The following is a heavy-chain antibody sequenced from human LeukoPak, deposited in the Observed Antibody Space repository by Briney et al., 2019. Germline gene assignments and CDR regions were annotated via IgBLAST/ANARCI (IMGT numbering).Heavy chain of an antibody. J-gene: IGHJ5*02. CDR1: GGSNY. CDR2: IHYSGSP. Sequence: LETLSLTCTVSGGSNYWSWIRQPPGKGLEWIAYIHYSGSPNYNPSLKSRVTISIDTSKNQFSLKLSSVTAADTAVYYCARHSNWNGGVDWFDPWGQGTQVTVSS. CDR3: ARHSNWNGGVDWFDP. V-gene: IGHV4-59*08. D-gene: IGHD1-20*01.